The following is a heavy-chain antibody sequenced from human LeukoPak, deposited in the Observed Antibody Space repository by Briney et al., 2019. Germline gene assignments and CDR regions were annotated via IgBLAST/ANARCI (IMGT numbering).Heavy chain of an antibody. D-gene: IGHD3-10*01. CDR2: IYPGDSDT. CDR3: AREMHFGSGSLFLDS. Sequence: GESLKISCKGSGYSFTSYWIGWVRQMPGKGLEWMGIIYPGDSDTRYSPSFQGQVTISADKSISTAYLQWSSLKASDTAMYYCAREMHFGSGSLFLDSWGQGTLVTVSS. J-gene: IGHJ4*02. CDR1: GYSFTSYW. V-gene: IGHV5-51*01.